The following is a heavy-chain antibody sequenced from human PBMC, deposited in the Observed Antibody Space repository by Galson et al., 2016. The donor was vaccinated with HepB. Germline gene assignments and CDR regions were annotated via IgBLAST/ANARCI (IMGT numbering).Heavy chain of an antibody. Sequence: SVKVSCKASGYRFPTYGISWVRRAPGQGLEWLGWISANSGNTIYAQKFQDRVTMTRDTSASTVYMDLRSLRSDDTAVYYCARDVQFRFDYWGQGTLVTVSS. D-gene: IGHD4-11*01. J-gene: IGHJ4*02. CDR1: GYRFPTYG. CDR2: ISANSGNT. CDR3: ARDVQFRFDY. V-gene: IGHV1-18*04.